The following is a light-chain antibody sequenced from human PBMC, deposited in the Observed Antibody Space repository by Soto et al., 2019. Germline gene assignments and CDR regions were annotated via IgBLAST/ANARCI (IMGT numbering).Light chain of an antibody. J-gene: IGKJ5*01. CDR1: QSVSSY. CDR2: DAS. CDR3: QQRSNWPSVT. V-gene: IGKV3-11*01. Sequence: EIVMTQSPATLSLSPGERATLSCRASQSVSSYLAWYQQKPGQAPRLLIYDASNRATGIPARFSGSGSGTDFTLTISSIEHEDFAVYYCQQRSNWPSVTFGQGTRLEIK.